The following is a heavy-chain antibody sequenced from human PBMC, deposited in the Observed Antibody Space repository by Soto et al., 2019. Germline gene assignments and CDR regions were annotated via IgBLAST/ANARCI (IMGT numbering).Heavy chain of an antibody. CDR1: GFTFSSYS. Sequence: EVQLVESGGGLVKPGGSLRLSCAASGFTFSSYSMNWVRQAPGKWLEWVSSISSSSSYIYYADAVKGLFTTSRDNAKNSLYLQRNILGAEYTAVYYCAREGDYDVWSGYETYVFDIWVQGTMVTVSS. V-gene: IGHV3-21*01. CDR2: ISSSSSYI. D-gene: IGHD3-3*01. CDR3: AREGDYDVWSGYETYVFDI. J-gene: IGHJ3*02.